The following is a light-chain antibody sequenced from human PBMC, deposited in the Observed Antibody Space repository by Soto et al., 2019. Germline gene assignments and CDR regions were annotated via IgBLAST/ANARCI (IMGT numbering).Light chain of an antibody. CDR3: HQRSNWPPFT. V-gene: IGKV3-11*01. J-gene: IGKJ3*01. Sequence: EVVLTQSPATLSLSPGERATLSCRASQSVSTNLAWYQQKPGQPPRLLIYGASTRATGTPARFSGSGSGTDFTLTISSLESEDFAVYYCHQRSNWPPFTFGPGTKVEIK. CDR1: QSVSTN. CDR2: GAS.